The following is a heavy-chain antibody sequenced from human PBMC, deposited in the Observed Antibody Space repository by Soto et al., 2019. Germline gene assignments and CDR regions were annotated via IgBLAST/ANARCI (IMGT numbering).Heavy chain of an antibody. CDR3: ARDEQQWRGFDC. D-gene: IGHD6-19*01. Sequence: SETLSLTCTVSGGSISSYYWTWIRQPAGKGLEWIGRIYSSGSTNYNPSLKSRVTMSVDTSKNQFSLKLSSVTAADMAVYYCARDEQQWRGFDCWGQGTLVTVSS. CDR2: IYSSGST. CDR1: GGSISSYY. V-gene: IGHV4-4*07. J-gene: IGHJ4*02.